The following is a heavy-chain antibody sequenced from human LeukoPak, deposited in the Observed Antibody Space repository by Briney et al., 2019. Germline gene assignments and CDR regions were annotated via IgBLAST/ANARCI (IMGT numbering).Heavy chain of an antibody. CDR1: GYTLTELP. Sequence: ASVKVSCKVFGYTLTELPIHWVRQAPVKGLEWVGGFDPEDGETTYAQKFQGRVTMTEDTSTDTAHMEVSGLRSEATAVYYCATRTTGTTDALDIWGQGTMVTVSS. V-gene: IGHV1-24*01. CDR2: FDPEDGET. CDR3: ATRTTGTTDALDI. J-gene: IGHJ3*02. D-gene: IGHD1-1*01.